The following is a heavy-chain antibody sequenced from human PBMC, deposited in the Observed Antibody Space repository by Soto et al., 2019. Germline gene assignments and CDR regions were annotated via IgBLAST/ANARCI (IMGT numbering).Heavy chain of an antibody. J-gene: IGHJ5*02. CDR2: ISAYNGNT. CDR1: GYTFSSYD. Sequence: ASVKVSCKASGYTFSSYDVTWVRQAPGQGLEWMGWISAYNGNTNYAQKLQGRVTMTTDTSTSTAYMELRSLRSDDTAVYYCARVRWRDGSNWFDPWGQGTLVTVSS. V-gene: IGHV1-18*01. D-gene: IGHD2-21*02. CDR3: ARVRWRDGSNWFDP.